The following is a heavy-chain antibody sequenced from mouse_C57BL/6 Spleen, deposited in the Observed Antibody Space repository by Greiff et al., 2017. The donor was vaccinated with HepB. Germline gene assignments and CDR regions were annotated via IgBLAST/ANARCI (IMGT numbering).Heavy chain of an antibody. CDR1: GFSFNTYA. D-gene: IGHD2-4*01. V-gene: IGHV10-1*01. Sequence: EVHLVESGGGLVQPKGSLKLSCAASGFSFNTYAMNWVRQAPGKGLEWVARIRSKSNNYATYYADSVKDRFTISRDDSESMLYLQMNNLKTEDTAMYYCVRHYYDYGWFAYWGQGTLVTVSA. J-gene: IGHJ3*01. CDR2: IRSKSNNYAT. CDR3: VRHYYDYGWFAY.